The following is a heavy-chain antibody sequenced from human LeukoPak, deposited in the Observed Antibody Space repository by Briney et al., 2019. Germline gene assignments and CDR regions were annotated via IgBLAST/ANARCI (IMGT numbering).Heavy chain of an antibody. CDR3: ARLPRDGYKGAANFDY. CDR1: GGSISSHY. V-gene: IGHV4-59*08. J-gene: IGHJ4*02. D-gene: IGHD5-24*01. Sequence: SETLSLTCTVSGGSISSHYWSWIRQPPGKGLEWIGYIYYSGSTYYNPSLKSRVTISVDTSKNQFSLKLSSVTAADTAVYYCARLPRDGYKGAANFDYWGQGTLVTVSS. CDR2: IYYSGST.